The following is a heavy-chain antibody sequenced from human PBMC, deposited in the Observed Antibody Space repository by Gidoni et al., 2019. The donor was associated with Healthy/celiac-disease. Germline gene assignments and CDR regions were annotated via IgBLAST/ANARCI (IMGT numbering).Heavy chain of an antibody. Sequence: QVQLVESGGGVVQPGRSLRLSCAASGFTFSSYGMHWVRQAPGKGLAWVAVIWYDGSNKYYADSVKGRFTISRDNSKNTLYLQMNSLRAEDTAVYYCARDSGPAGYYGMDVWGQGTTVTVSS. CDR3: ARDSGPAGYYGMDV. J-gene: IGHJ6*02. CDR1: GFTFSSYG. V-gene: IGHV3-33*01. CDR2: IWYDGSNK. D-gene: IGHD3-10*01.